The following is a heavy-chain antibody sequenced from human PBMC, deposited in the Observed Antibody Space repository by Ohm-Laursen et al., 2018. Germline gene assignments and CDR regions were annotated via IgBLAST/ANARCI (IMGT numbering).Heavy chain of an antibody. CDR1: GFTFSTYG. Sequence: SLRLSCTASGFTFSTYGMSWVRQAPGKGLEWVSGININGAMTHYADSVKGRFTMSRDNSKNTLYLQMNSLRVEDTAVYHCAKDQMASSCSHDAFDMWGQGTMVTASS. V-gene: IGHV3-23*01. CDR2: ININGAMT. J-gene: IGHJ3*02. CDR3: AKDQMASSCSHDAFDM. D-gene: IGHD2-15*01.